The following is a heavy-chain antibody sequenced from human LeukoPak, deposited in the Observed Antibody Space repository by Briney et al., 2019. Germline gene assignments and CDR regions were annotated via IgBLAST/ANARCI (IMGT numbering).Heavy chain of an antibody. CDR1: GFTFSSYA. CDR2: ISGSGGST. Sequence: PGGSLRLSCAASGFTFSSYAMSWVRQAPGKGLEWVSGISGSGGSTYYADSVKGRFTTSRDNAKNSLYLQMNSLRAEDTAVYYCARDFERLDYWGQGTLVTVSS. CDR3: ARDFERLDY. V-gene: IGHV3-23*01. D-gene: IGHD3-9*01. J-gene: IGHJ4*02.